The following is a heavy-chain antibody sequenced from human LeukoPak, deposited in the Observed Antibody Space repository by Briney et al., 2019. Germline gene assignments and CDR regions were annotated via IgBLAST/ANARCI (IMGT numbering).Heavy chain of an antibody. J-gene: IGHJ4*02. CDR1: GYTFTGYY. Sequence: GASVKVSCKASGYTFTGYYMHWVRQAPGQGLEWMGIINPSGGSTSYAQKFQGRVTMTRDMSTSTVYMELSSLRSEDTAVYYCARSGHWGMATTHFDYWGQGTLVTVSS. V-gene: IGHV1-46*01. CDR3: ARSGHWGMATTHFDY. CDR2: INPSGGST. D-gene: IGHD5-24*01.